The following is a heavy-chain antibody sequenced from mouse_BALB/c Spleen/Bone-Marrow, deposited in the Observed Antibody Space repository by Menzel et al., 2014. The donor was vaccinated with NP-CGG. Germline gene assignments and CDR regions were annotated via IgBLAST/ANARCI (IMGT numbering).Heavy chain of an antibody. Sequence: VQLQQSGPDLVKPGASVKMSCKASGYSFTGHYMHWVKQSHGKSLEWIGRVNPNNGGATYIQKFRGKAILTVNKSSSTAYMELRSLTSEDSAVYYCSRGSDYEAMDYWGQGTSVTVSS. V-gene: IGHV1-22*01. J-gene: IGHJ4*01. CDR3: SRGSDYEAMDY. CDR1: GYSFTGHY. CDR2: VNPNNGGA.